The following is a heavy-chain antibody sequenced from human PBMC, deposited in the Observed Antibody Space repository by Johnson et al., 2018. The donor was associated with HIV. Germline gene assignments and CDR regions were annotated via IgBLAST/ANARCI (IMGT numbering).Heavy chain of an antibody. D-gene: IGHD1-7*01. CDR3: ARVASPAELLPWAFDI. V-gene: IGHV3-30*04. J-gene: IGHJ3*02. CDR2: ISYDGSNK. Sequence: QVQLVESGGGVVRPGGSLRLSCAASGFTFSSYAMHWVRQAPGKGLEWVAVISYDGSNKYYADSVRGRFTVSRDNSKNTLFLQMSSLRAEDTAVYYCARVASPAELLPWAFDIWGQVTMVTVSS. CDR1: GFTFSSYA.